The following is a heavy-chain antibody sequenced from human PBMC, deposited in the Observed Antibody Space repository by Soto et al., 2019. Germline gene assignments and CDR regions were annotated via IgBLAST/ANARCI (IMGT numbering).Heavy chain of an antibody. D-gene: IGHD6-19*01. Sequence: TLSLTCTVSGGSTSSGDYSWSWIRHPPGKGLEWIGYISYSGTTYYNPSLKSRVIISVDTSKNQFSLNLNSVTAADTAVYFFARYQRGWRYFDYWGQGTQVIVSS. CDR1: GGSTSSGDYS. V-gene: IGHV4-30-4*01. J-gene: IGHJ4*02. CDR3: ARYQRGWRYFDY. CDR2: ISYSGTT.